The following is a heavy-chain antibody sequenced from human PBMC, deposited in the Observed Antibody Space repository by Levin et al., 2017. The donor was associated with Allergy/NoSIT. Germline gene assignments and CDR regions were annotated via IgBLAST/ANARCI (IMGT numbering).Heavy chain of an antibody. CDR1: GFTFSSYG. CDR3: AREDDNWNYFDY. V-gene: IGHV3-33*01. D-gene: IGHD1-20*01. J-gene: IGHJ4*02. CDR2: IWYDGSNK. Sequence: GGSLRLSCAASGFTFSSYGMHWVRQAPGKGLEWVAVIWYDGSNKYCADSVKGRFTISRDNSKNTLYLQMNSLRAEDTAVYYCAREDDNWNYFDYWGQGTLVTVSS.